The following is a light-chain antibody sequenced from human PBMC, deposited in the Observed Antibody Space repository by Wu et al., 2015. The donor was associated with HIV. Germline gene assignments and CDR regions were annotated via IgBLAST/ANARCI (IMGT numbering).Light chain of an antibody. CDR3: QQYNSYPYT. CDR1: QSISSW. Sequence: QMTQSPSTLSASVGDRVTITCRASQSISSWLAWYQQKPGKAPKLLIYKASSLESGVPSRFSGSGSGTEFTLTISSLQPDDFATYYCQQYNSYPYTFGQGTKLEIK. V-gene: IGKV1-5*03. J-gene: IGKJ2*01. CDR2: KAS.